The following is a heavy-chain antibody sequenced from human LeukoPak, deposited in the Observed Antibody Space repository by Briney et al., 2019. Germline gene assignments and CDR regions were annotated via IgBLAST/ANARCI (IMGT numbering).Heavy chain of an antibody. CDR3: ARGGNY. CDR1: GFTFSSYW. CDR2: IYSGGST. J-gene: IGHJ4*02. Sequence: GGSLRLSCAASGFTFSSYWMHWVRQAPGKGLEWVSVIYSGGSTYYADSVKGRFTISRDNSKDTLYLQMNSLRAEDTAVYYCARGGNYWGQGTLVTVSS. V-gene: IGHV3-66*01.